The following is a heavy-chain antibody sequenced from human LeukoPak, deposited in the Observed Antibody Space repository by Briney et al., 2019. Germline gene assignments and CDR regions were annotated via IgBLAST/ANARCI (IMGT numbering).Heavy chain of an antibody. CDR1: GFTFSTYS. J-gene: IGHJ4*02. CDR2: ISGSTTYI. Sequence: NPGGSLRLSCAASGFTFSTYSMNWVRQAPGKGLEWVSSISGSTTYINYAYSVKGRFTVSGDNAKNSMYLQMSSLRAEDTAVYYCTRDYGGTEGVFDFWGQGSLVTVSS. V-gene: IGHV3-21*01. D-gene: IGHD1-1*01. CDR3: TRDYGGTEGVFDF.